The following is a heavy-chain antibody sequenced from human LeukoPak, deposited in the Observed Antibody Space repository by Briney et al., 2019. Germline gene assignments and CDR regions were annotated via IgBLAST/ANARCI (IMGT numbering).Heavy chain of an antibody. CDR3: ARGGHSDLLTGYSPVEYYYYYTDV. J-gene: IGHJ6*03. V-gene: IGHV3-30*04. CDR1: GFTLTNYA. CDR2: MSYDRKDK. D-gene: IGHD3-9*01. Sequence: SGGSLSLSCAVSGFTLTNYAVHWVRQAPGKGLEWLAVMSYDRKDKHVADSVKGRFSVSRDVSSDTLYLQMDSLRAEDTAVYFCARGGHSDLLTGYSPVEYYYYYTDVRGKGTTVTVSS.